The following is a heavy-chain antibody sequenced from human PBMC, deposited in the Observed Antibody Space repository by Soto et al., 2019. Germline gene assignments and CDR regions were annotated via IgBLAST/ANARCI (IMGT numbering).Heavy chain of an antibody. D-gene: IGHD2-2*01. CDR2: ISAYNGNT. J-gene: IGHJ6*02. CDR1: GYTFTSYG. V-gene: IGHV1-18*04. CDR3: ARDLSRYCSSTSCYPDYGMDV. Sequence: ASVKVSCKASGYTFTSYGISWVRQAPEQGLEWMGWISAYNGNTNYAQKLQGRVTMTTDTSTSTAYMELRSLRSDDTAVYYCARDLSRYCSSTSCYPDYGMDVWGQGTTVTVSS.